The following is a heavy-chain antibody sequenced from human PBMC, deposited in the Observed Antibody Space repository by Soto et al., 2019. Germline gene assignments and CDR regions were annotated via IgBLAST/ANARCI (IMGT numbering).Heavy chain of an antibody. V-gene: IGHV1-18*04. CDR1: GYTFTSYG. J-gene: IGHJ6*02. Sequence: ASVKVSCKASGYTFTSYGISWVRQAPGQGLEWMGWISAYNGNTNYAQKLQGRVTMTTDTSTSTAYMELRSLRSDGTAVYYCARDQLERHGYYYYGMDVWGQGTTVTVSS. CDR2: ISAYNGNT. CDR3: ARDQLERHGYYYYGMDV. D-gene: IGHD1-1*01.